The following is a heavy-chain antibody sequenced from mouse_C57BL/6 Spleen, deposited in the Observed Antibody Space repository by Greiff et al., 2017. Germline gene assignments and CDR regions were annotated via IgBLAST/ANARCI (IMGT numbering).Heavy chain of an antibody. J-gene: IGHJ4*01. CDR2: IYPGSGST. Sequence: QVQLQQPGAELVKPGASVKMSCKASGYTFTSYWITWVKQRPGQGLEWIGDIYPGSGSTNYNEQFKSKATLTVDTSSSTAYMQLSSLTSEDSAVYYCARQAFTTGTRRGNYAMDDWGQGTSVTVSS. CDR1: GYTFTSYW. D-gene: IGHD1-2*01. CDR3: ARQAFTTGTRRGNYAMDD. V-gene: IGHV1-55*01.